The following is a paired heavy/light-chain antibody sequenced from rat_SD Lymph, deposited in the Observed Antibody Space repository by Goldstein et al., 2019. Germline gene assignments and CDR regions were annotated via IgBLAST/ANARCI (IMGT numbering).Light chain of an antibody. V-gene: IGKV6S9*01. CDR3: LQYDSIPFT. CDR1: QSVGTV. Sequence: DTVMTQSPASMSTSVGERVTVNCKASQSVGTVVAWFQQKPGQSPKRLIYLATNRHTGVPDRFTGSGFGRDFTLTISNVEAEDLAVYYCLQYDSIPFTFGSGTKLEIK. J-gene: IGKJ4*01. CDR2: LAT.
Heavy chain of an antibody. J-gene: IGHJ2*01. D-gene: IGHD1-12*02. CDR3: TTSDYDGTYYYFDY. V-gene: IGHV1-6*01. CDR1: GDTITAYY. Sequence: EVQLQQSGAELVRPGTSVKLSCKVSGDTITAYYMHFVKQRPGQGLEWIGRIDPEDDSTKYAEKFKNKATLTADTSSNTAYLKLSSLTSEDTATYFCTTSDYDGTYYYFDYWGQGVMVTVSS. CDR2: IDPEDDST.